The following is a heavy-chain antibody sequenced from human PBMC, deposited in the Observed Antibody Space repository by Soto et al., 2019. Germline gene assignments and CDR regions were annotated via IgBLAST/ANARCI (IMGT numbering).Heavy chain of an antibody. D-gene: IGHD6-13*01. Sequence: QVQLVESGGGVVQPGRSLRLSCAASGFTFSSYGMHWVRQAAGKGLEWVAVIWYDGSNKYYADSVKGRFTISRDNSKNTLYLQMNSLRAEDTAVYYCARDRAAPPFYYYYGMDVWGQGTTVTVSS. CDR1: GFTFSSYG. CDR2: IWYDGSNK. CDR3: ARDRAAPPFYYYYGMDV. V-gene: IGHV3-33*01. J-gene: IGHJ6*02.